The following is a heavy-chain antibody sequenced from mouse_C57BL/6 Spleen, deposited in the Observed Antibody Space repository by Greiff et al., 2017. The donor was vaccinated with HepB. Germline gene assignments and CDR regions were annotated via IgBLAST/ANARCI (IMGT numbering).Heavy chain of an antibody. CDR3: ARRGDYGSSYGDWFAY. V-gene: IGHV1-39*01. CDR2: INPNYGTT. CDR1: GYSFTDYN. D-gene: IGHD1-1*01. J-gene: IGHJ3*01. Sequence: EVKLQHSGPELVKPGASVKISCKASGYSFTDYNMNWVKQSNGKSLEWIGVINPNYGTTSYNQKFKGKATLTVDQSSSTAYMQLNSLTSEDSAVYYCARRGDYGSSYGDWFAYWGQGTLVTVSA.